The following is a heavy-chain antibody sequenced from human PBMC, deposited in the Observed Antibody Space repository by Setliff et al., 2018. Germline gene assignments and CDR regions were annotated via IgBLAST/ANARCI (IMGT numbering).Heavy chain of an antibody. D-gene: IGHD2-8*01. CDR3: SRLVRYCTTTTCQSVPGAEV. CDR2: ISAHTGNT. Sequence: ASVKVSCKTSGYTFSDYGIAWVRQAPGQGLEWMGWISAHTGNTFYSPKFHGRVTLTTDTSTSTAYMELRSLGSDDTAVYYCSRLVRYCTTTTCQSVPGAEVWGQGTLVTVSS. V-gene: IGHV1-18*01. J-gene: IGHJ4*02. CDR1: GYTFSDYG.